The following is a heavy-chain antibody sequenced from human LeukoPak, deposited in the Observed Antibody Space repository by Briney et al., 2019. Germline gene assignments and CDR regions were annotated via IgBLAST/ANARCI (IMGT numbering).Heavy chain of an antibody. CDR2: IYTSGST. CDR1: GGPISSYY. Sequence: SETLSLTCTVSGGPISSYYWSWIRQPAGKGLEWIGCIYTSGSTNYNPSLKSRVTMSVDTSKNQFSLKLRSVTAADTAVYYCAREHGYYGSGGRGAFDYWGQGTLVTVSS. CDR3: AREHGYYGSGGRGAFDY. D-gene: IGHD3-10*01. V-gene: IGHV4-4*07. J-gene: IGHJ4*02.